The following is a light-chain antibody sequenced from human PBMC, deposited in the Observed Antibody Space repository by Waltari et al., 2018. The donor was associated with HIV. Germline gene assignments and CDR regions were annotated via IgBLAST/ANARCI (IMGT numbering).Light chain of an antibody. Sequence: QSVLTQPPSASGPPGQRVTISFSGSSSNLGCHSLNCYQQLPGTAPKLLIYSNNQRPSGVPDRFSGSKSGTSASLAISGLQSEDEADYYCAAWDDSLNGVVFGGGTKLTVL. CDR3: AAWDDSLNGVV. J-gene: IGLJ2*01. V-gene: IGLV1-44*01. CDR2: SNN. CDR1: SSNLGCHS.